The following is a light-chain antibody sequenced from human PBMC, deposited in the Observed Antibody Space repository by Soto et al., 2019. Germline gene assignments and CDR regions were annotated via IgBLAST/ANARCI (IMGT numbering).Light chain of an antibody. Sequence: EIVLTQSPGTLSLSPGERATLSCRASQSVGSSYLAWYQQKPGQAPRLLISGASSRATGIPDRFSGSGSGTDFTLTISRLEPEDFAVYDGQRYYNAPTWTFGQGTKVEIK. J-gene: IGKJ1*01. V-gene: IGKV3-20*01. CDR2: GAS. CDR1: QSVGSSY. CDR3: QRYYNAPTWT.